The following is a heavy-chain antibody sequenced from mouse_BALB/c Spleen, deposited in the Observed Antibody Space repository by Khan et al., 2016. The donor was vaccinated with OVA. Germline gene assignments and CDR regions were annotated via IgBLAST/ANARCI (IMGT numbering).Heavy chain of an antibody. J-gene: IGHJ2*01. Sequence: VQLKQSGPELLKPGASVRMSCKASGYIFTGYIMHWVKQKPGQGLEWLGYINPYNGITKYNEDFKGKATLTSDKSSSTAYMEFSSLTSEDSAVYYCSRGNWQSYNFDYWGQGTTLTVSS. CDR3: SRGNWQSYNFDY. CDR2: INPYNGIT. V-gene: IGHV1S136*01. CDR1: GYIFTGYI. D-gene: IGHD4-1*01.